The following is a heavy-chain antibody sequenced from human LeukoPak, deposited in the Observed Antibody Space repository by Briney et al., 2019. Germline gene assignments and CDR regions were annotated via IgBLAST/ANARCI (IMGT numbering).Heavy chain of an antibody. CDR3: ARGEVFDY. Sequence: GESLRLSCAVSGFTVSSNYMSWVRQAPGKGLEWVSIIYSGDSTFYADSVKGRFTISRDNSNTLYLQMNSLRAEDTAVYYCARGEVFDYWGQGTLVTVSS. J-gene: IGHJ4*02. CDR2: IYSGDST. CDR1: GFTVSSNY. V-gene: IGHV3-66*01. D-gene: IGHD1-26*01.